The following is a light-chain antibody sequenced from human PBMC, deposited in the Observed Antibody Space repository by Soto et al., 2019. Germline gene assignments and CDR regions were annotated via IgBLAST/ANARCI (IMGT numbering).Light chain of an antibody. V-gene: IGKV1-33*01. J-gene: IGKJ4*01. CDR1: QDITNY. Sequence: DIQMTQSPSSLSASVGDRVTITCQARQDITNYLNWYQQKPGKAPQLLIYDASNLETGVPSRFSGSGSWTDFTFTISSLQPEDIATYYCQQYDYLPLTFGGGTKVEIE. CDR3: QQYDYLPLT. CDR2: DAS.